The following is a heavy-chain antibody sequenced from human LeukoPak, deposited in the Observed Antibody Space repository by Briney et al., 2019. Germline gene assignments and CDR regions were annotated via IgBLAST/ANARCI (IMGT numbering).Heavy chain of an antibody. D-gene: IGHD1-26*01. CDR2: INVGNGDT. CDR1: GYTFTTYS. J-gene: IGHJ4*02. Sequence: ASVKVSCKASGYTFTTYSIHWLRQAPGQRPEWMGWINVGNGDTKYSQKFQGRVTLTRDTSASTAYMDLSSLRSEDTAVYYCARDVGHSSGSYPNFDYWGQGTLVAVSS. V-gene: IGHV1-3*01. CDR3: ARDVGHSSGSYPNFDY.